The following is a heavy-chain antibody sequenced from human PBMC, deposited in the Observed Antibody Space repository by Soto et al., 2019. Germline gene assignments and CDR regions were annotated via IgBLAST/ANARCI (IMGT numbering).Heavy chain of an antibody. Sequence: EVQLVESGGGLVQPGGSLRLSCAASGFTFSSYWMHWVRQAPGKGLVWVSRINSDGSSTSYADSLKGRFTISRDNAKNTLYLQMNSLRAEDTAVYYCARETVDWVGYYYGMDVWGQGTTVTVSS. J-gene: IGHJ6*02. D-gene: IGHD3-9*01. V-gene: IGHV3-74*01. CDR3: ARETVDWVGYYYGMDV. CDR1: GFTFSSYW. CDR2: INSDGSST.